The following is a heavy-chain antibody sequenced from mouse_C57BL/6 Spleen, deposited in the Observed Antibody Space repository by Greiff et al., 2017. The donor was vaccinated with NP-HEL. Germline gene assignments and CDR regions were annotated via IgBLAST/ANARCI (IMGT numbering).Heavy chain of an antibody. CDR3: ARDSPYYYGPYYFDY. J-gene: IGHJ2*01. V-gene: IGHV5-4*01. D-gene: IGHD1-1*01. CDR1: GFTFSSYA. Sequence: EVQGVESGGGLVKPGGSLKLSCAASGFTFSSYAMSWVRQTPEKRLEWVATISDGGSYTYYPDNVKGRFTISRDNAKNNLYLQMSHLKSEDTAMYYCARDSPYYYGPYYFDYWGQGTTLTVSS. CDR2: ISDGGSYT.